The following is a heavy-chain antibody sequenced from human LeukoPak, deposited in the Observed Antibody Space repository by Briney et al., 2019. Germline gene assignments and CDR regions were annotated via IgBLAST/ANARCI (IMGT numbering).Heavy chain of an antibody. V-gene: IGHV5-51*01. Sequence: GESLKISCKGSGYSFTNYWIVWVRQMPGKGLECMGIIYPSDSDIRYNPSFQGQVTMSADKSVSTAYLQWTSLRASDTAMYYCVRLYCSSTSCYHIDYWGQGTLVTVSS. D-gene: IGHD2-2*01. CDR1: GYSFTNYW. CDR3: VRLYCSSTSCYHIDY. J-gene: IGHJ4*02. CDR2: IYPSDSDI.